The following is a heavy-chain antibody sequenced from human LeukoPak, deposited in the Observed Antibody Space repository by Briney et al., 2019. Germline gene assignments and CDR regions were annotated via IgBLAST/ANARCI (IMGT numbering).Heavy chain of an antibody. V-gene: IGHV3-23*01. D-gene: IGHD6-19*01. CDR2: ISASGGTT. CDR3: AKGSSAWYGWFDP. Sequence: GGSLRLSCAASGFTFDSYVLSWARQAPGKGLEWVSGISASGGTTYYADSVKGRFTISRDNSKNTVYLQMNSLTAEDTAVYYCAKGSSAWYGWFDPWGQGTLVTVSS. J-gene: IGHJ5*02. CDR1: GFTFDSYV.